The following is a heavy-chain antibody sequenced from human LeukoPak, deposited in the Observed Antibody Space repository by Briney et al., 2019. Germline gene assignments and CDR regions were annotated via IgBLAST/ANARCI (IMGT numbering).Heavy chain of an antibody. CDR2: IIPIFGTA. CDR1: EGTFSSYA. D-gene: IGHD1-26*01. V-gene: IGHV1-69*05. Sequence: EASVKVSCKASEGTFSSYAISWVRQAPGQGLEWMGRIIPIFGTANYAQKFQGRVTITTDESTSTAYMELSSLRSEDTAVYYCARGSVATTVFDYWGQGTLVTVSS. CDR3: ARGSVATTVFDY. J-gene: IGHJ4*02.